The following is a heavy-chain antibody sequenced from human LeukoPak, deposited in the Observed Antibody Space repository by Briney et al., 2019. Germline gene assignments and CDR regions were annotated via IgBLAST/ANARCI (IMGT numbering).Heavy chain of an antibody. CDR1: NYSITNNYY. V-gene: IGHV4-38-2*02. CDR2: IHHSGIT. CDR3: VRESRGWYEDS. J-gene: IGHJ5*01. Sequence: PSETLSLTCTVSNYSITNNYYWGWIRQPPGKWLEWIGSIHHSGITYYTPSLESRVTISLDTSKNQFSLSLYSVTAADTAVYYCVRESRGWYEDSWGQGILVTVSS. D-gene: IGHD6-19*01.